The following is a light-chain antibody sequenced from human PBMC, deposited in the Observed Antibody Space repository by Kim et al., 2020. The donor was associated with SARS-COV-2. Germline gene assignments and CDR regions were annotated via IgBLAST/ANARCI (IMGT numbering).Light chain of an antibody. CDR1: QSVRSSY. CDR3: QQYGSSPLT. V-gene: IGKV3-20*01. CDR2: GAS. Sequence: SPGERAAVSCRASQSVRSSYLAWYQQKLGQAPRLLIYGASSRATGIPDRFSGSGSGTDFTLTISRLEPEDFAVYSCQQYGSSPLTFGGGTKVDIK. J-gene: IGKJ4*01.